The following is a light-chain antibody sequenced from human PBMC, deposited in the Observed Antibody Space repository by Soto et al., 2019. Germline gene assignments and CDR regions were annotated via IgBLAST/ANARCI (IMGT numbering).Light chain of an antibody. CDR3: SSYATSGTVL. CDR1: SSDVGGYKY. CDR2: EVS. Sequence: QSALTQPASVSGSPGQSITISCTGTSSDVGGYKYVSWYQQHPGKAPKLMIYEVSYRPSGVSNRFSGSKSGDTASLTISGLQADDEADYYCSSYATSGTVLFGGGTRVTVL. J-gene: IGLJ2*01. V-gene: IGLV2-14*01.